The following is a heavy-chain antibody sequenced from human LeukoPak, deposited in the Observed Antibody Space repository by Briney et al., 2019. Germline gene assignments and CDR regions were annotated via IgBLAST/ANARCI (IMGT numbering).Heavy chain of an antibody. CDR3: AREKIGDGNWFDP. V-gene: IGHV4-31*03. CDR1: GGSISSGGYY. D-gene: IGHD3-16*01. J-gene: IGHJ5*02. CDR2: IYYSGST. Sequence: PSQTLSLTCTVSGGSISSGGYYWSWIRQHPGKGLEWIGYIYYSGSTYYNPSLKSRVTISVDTSKNQFSLKLSSVTAADTAVCYCAREKIGDGNWFDPWGQGTLVTVSS.